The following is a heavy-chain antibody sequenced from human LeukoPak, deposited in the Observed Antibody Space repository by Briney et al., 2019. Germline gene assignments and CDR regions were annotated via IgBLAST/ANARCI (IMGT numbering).Heavy chain of an antibody. Sequence: GGSLRLSCAASGFTSSSYWMSWVRQAPGKGLEWVANIKQDGSEKYYVDSVKGRFTISRDNAKNSLYLQMNSLRAEDTAVYYCARERSLEIAVAGTIFDYWGQGTLVTVSS. CDR2: IKQDGSEK. J-gene: IGHJ4*02. CDR1: GFTSSSYW. D-gene: IGHD6-19*01. V-gene: IGHV3-7*01. CDR3: ARERSLEIAVAGTIFDY.